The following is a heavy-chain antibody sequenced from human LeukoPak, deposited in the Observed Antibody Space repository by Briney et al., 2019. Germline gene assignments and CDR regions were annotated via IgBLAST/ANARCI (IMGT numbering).Heavy chain of an antibody. D-gene: IGHD7-27*01. V-gene: IGHV3-30*04. Sequence: GRSLRLSCAASGFTFSSYAMHWVRQAPGKGLEWVAVISYDGSNKYYADSVKGRFTISRDNAKNSLYLQMNSLRAEDTAVYYCARNKLGISEKYMDVWGKGTTVTISS. CDR2: ISYDGSNK. CDR3: ARNKLGISEKYMDV. CDR1: GFTFSSYA. J-gene: IGHJ6*03.